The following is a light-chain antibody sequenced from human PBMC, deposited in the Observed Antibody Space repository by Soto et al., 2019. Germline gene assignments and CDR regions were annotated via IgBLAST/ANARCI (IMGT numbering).Light chain of an antibody. Sequence: QSALTQPASVSGSPGQSITVSCTGTSSDVGGYNYVSWYQHHPVKAPKLTIYDVSNRPSGVSNRFSGAKSGNTASLTISGLQAEDEADSYCSPYTSSSALAVFGTGTKVTAL. V-gene: IGLV2-14*03. J-gene: IGLJ1*01. CDR3: SPYTSSSALAV. CDR2: DVS. CDR1: SSDVGGYNY.